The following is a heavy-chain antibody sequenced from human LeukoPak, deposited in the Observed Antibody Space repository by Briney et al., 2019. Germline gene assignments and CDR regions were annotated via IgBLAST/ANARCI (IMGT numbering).Heavy chain of an antibody. CDR1: GFTFSSYG. J-gene: IGHJ4*02. Sequence: GGSLRLSCAASGFTFSSYGMHWVRQAPGKGLEWVTFIRYDGSNKYYADSVKGRFTISRDNSKNTLYLQMNSLRAEDTAIYYCAKDFSRAAAGDYWGQGTLVTVSS. V-gene: IGHV3-30*02. D-gene: IGHD6-13*01. CDR2: IRYDGSNK. CDR3: AKDFSRAAAGDY.